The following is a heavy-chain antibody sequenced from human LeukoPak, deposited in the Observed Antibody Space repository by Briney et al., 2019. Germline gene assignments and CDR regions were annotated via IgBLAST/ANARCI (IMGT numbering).Heavy chain of an antibody. J-gene: IGHJ4*02. CDR2: IYYSGST. V-gene: IGHV4-59*08. CDR1: GGSISSYY. D-gene: IGHD3-10*01. Sequence: SETLSLTCTVSGGSISSYYWSWIRQPPGKGLEWIGYIYYSGSTNYNPSLKSRVTISVDTPKNQFSLKLSSVTAADTAVYYCAGLLWFGESSYFDYWGQGTLVTVSS. CDR3: AGLLWFGESSYFDY.